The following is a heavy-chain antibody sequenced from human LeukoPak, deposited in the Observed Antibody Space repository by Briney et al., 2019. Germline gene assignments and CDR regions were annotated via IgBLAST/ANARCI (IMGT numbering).Heavy chain of an antibody. CDR2: IIPIFGTA. D-gene: IGHD4-17*01. J-gene: IGHJ4*02. Sequence: GASVKVSCKASGGTFSSYAISWVRQAPGQGLEWRGGIIPIFGTANYAQKFQGRVTITTDESTSTAYMELSSLRSEDTAVYYCARCNGDYGAKGGFDYWGQGILVTVSS. CDR1: GGTFSSYA. V-gene: IGHV1-69*05. CDR3: ARCNGDYGAKGGFDY.